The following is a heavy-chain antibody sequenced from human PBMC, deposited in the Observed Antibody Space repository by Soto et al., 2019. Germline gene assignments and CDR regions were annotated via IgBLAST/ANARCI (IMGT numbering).Heavy chain of an antibody. CDR1: GFTFSSYI. CDR2: ISISSSTK. D-gene: IGHD3-10*01. V-gene: IGHV3-48*02. J-gene: IGHJ4*02. CDR3: ARGGGFFDY. Sequence: EVQLVESGGGLVQPGGSLRLSCAASGFTFSSYIINWVRQAPGKGLEWVSYISISSSTKYYADSVKGRFTISRDNAKNSLYLQMNSLIDEDTAVYYCARGGGFFDYWGQGTLVTVSS.